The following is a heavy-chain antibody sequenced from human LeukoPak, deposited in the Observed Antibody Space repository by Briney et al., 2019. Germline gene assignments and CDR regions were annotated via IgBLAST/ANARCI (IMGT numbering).Heavy chain of an antibody. J-gene: IGHJ6*02. CDR3: ARVSVVVVAATRYYYYGMDV. Sequence: SETLSLTCAVYGGSFSGYYWSWIRQPPGKGLAWIGEINHSGSTNYNPSLKSRVTISVDTSKNQFSLKLSSVTAADTAVYYCARVSVVVVAATRYYYYGMDVWGQGTTVTVSS. D-gene: IGHD2-15*01. V-gene: IGHV4-34*01. CDR2: INHSGST. CDR1: GGSFSGYY.